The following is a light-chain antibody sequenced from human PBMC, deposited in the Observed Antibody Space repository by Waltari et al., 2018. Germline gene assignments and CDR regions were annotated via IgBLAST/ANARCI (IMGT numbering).Light chain of an antibody. V-gene: IGLV1-40*01. J-gene: IGLJ3*02. CDR3: QSYDSYWGVV. Sequence: QSVLTQPPSVSGAPGQRVTISCTGSGASFGAGFDVHWYQQLPGGVPKLLTSNNNKRPSGVPERFSASKSGTSASLAITGLQAEDEGDYFCQSYDSYWGVVFGGGTKLTVL. CDR2: NNN. CDR1: GASFGAGFD.